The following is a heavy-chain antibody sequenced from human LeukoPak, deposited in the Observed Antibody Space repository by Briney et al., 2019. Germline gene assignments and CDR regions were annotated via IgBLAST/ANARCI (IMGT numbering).Heavy chain of an antibody. CDR2: ISAYNGNT. J-gene: IGHJ5*02. D-gene: IGHD2-15*01. V-gene: IGHV1-18*01. Sequence: ASVKVSCKASGYTFTSYGISWVRQAPGQGLEWMGWISAYNGNTNYAQKLQGRVTMTTDTSTSTAYMELRSLRSDDTAVYYCARSQAGYCSGGSCYSMVLGIDPWGQGTLVTVSS. CDR3: ARSQAGYCSGGSCYSMVLGIDP. CDR1: GYTFTSYG.